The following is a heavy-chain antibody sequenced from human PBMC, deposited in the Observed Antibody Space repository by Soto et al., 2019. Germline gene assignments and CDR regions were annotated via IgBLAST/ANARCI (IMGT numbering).Heavy chain of an antibody. CDR2: INHSGST. CDR3: ARGRRAVAGLNWFDP. CDR1: GGSFSGYY. J-gene: IGHJ5*02. V-gene: IGHV4-34*01. Sequence: PSETLSLTCAVYGGSFSGYYWSWIRQPPGKGLEWIGEINHSGSTNYNPSLKSRVTISVDTSKNKFSLKLSSVTAADTAVYYCARGRRAVAGLNWFDPWGQGTLVTVSS. D-gene: IGHD6-19*01.